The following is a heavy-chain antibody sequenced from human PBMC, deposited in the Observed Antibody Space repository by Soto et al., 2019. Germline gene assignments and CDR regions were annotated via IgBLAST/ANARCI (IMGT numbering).Heavy chain of an antibody. V-gene: IGHV3-7*03. CDR3: SRVRAGNYSDY. J-gene: IGHJ4*02. CDR1: GFTFSTFL. CDR2: IKEDGSEK. D-gene: IGHD3-10*01. Sequence: GSLRLYFAASGFTFSTFLRYWVRQAPVKGLEWVAKIKEDGSEKYYADSVKGRFIISRDNARNSVYLQMNSLRAEDTAVYYCSRVRAGNYSDYSGQGSLFTVYS.